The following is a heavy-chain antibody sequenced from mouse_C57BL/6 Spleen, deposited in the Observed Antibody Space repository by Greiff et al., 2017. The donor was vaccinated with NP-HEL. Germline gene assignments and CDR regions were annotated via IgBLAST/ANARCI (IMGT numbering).Heavy chain of an antibody. CDR3: APTWPAWFAY. CDR2: ISYDGSN. V-gene: IGHV3-6*01. CDR1: GYSITSGYY. Sequence: EVKLLESGPGLVKPSQSLSLTCSVTGYSITSGYYWNWIRQFPGNKLEWMGYISYDGSNNYNPSLKNRISITRDTSKNQFFLKLNSVTTEDTATYYCAPTWPAWFAYWGQGTLVTVSA. J-gene: IGHJ3*01. D-gene: IGHD1-1*01.